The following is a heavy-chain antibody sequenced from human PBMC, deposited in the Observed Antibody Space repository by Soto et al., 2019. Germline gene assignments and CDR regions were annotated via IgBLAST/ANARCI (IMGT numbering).Heavy chain of an antibody. Sequence: EVQLVESGGGSVQPGESLRLSCAASGFPFSSYWIHWVPQAPGKGLVWVSPVKYDGTITNYADSLRGRLTISRDNAKNTVYLQMNSLRVEDTAVYYCARGAQGGTYVDVWGKGTTVTVSS. D-gene: IGHD3-16*01. CDR1: GFPFSSYW. CDR2: VKYDGTIT. CDR3: ARGAQGGTYVDV. V-gene: IGHV3-74*01. J-gene: IGHJ6*04.